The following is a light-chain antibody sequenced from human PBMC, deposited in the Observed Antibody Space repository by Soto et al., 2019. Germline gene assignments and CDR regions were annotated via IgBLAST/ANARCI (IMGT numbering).Light chain of an antibody. CDR1: QSVSDN. J-gene: IGKJ1*01. Sequence: DIGITQSPVTLSVTPGERATLSCTASQSVSDNLAWHQQKPGQAARLLIRGASTRATGIPARFSGSGSGTEFTLTITTLQSEESAIYYCQQYDVWPPMWTFGQGTKVDIK. CDR3: QQYDVWPPMWT. V-gene: IGKV3-15*01. CDR2: GAS.